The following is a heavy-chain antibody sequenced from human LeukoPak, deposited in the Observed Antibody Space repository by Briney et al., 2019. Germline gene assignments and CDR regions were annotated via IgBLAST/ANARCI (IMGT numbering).Heavy chain of an antibody. CDR2: ISSGSSYI. D-gene: IGHD6-13*01. CDR1: RYSFSNYG. V-gene: IGHV3-21*01. J-gene: IGHJ4*02. Sequence: GGSLRLSCAPSRYSFSNYGMNWVRQAPGKGLEWVSSISSGSSYIYYADSLKGRFTISRDNSKNTLDLQMNSLRAEDTAVYYCAKDQEWGAAGYYFDSWGQGTLVTVSS. CDR3: AKDQEWGAAGYYFDS.